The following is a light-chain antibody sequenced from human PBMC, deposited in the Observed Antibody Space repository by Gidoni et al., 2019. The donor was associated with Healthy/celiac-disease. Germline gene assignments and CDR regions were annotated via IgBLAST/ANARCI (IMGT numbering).Light chain of an antibody. CDR1: QSVSSN. V-gene: IGKV3-15*01. CDR3: QQYNNWPPPLT. Sequence: EIVMTQSPATLSVSPGESATTSCRASQSVSSNLAWYQQRPGQAPSLLIYGASTRATGIPATFSGSGSGTEFTLTISSLQSEDFAVYSCQQYNNWPPPLTFGGGTKVEIK. CDR2: GAS. J-gene: IGKJ4*01.